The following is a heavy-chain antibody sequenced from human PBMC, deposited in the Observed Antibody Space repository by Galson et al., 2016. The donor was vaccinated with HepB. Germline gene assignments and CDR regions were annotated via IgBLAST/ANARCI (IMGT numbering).Heavy chain of an antibody. CDR1: GFTFSSSA. V-gene: IGHV3-30*04. J-gene: IGHJ4*02. D-gene: IGHD4-17*01. Sequence: SLRLSCAASGFTFSSSAMHWVRQAPGKGLEWVAVISKDGRNKYYADSVGGRFTVSRDNSNNTLFLQMNTLRAEDTAVYYCARRGQRHGRAPRHGDYGYFDSWGQGTLVTISS. CDR2: ISKDGRNK. CDR3: ARRGQRHGRAPRHGDYGYFDS.